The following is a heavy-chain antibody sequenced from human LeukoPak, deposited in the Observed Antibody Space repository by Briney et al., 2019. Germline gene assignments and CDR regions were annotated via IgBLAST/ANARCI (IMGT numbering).Heavy chain of an antibody. CDR1: GGSITNYY. V-gene: IGHV4-59*01. J-gene: IGHJ6*03. CDR3: ARALEWRPGYYMDV. D-gene: IGHD3-3*01. CDR2: MFYTGST. Sequence: PSETLSLTCTVSGGSITNYYWRWIRQPPGKGLEWIGYMFYTGSTNYNPSLKSRVTISLDTSKNQLSLNLYSVTAADASVYYCARALEWRPGYYMDVWGKGTTVTVSS.